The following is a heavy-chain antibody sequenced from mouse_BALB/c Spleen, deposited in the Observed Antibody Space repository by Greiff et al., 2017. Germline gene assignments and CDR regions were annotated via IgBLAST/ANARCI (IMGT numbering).Heavy chain of an antibody. J-gene: IGHJ1*01. V-gene: IGHV1S137*01. CDR3: ARTALYYGSSPLSFDV. D-gene: IGHD1-1*01. CDR2: ISTYYGDA. Sequence: QVHVKQSGAELVRPGVSVKISCKGSGYTFTDYAMHWVKQSHAKSLEWIGVISTYYGDASYNQKFKGKATMTVDKSSSTAYMELARLTSEDSAIYYCARTALYYGSSPLSFDVWGAGTTVTVSS. CDR1: GYTFTDYA.